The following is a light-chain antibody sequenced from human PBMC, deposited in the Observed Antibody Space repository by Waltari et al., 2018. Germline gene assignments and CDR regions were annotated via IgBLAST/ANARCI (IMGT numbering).Light chain of an antibody. J-gene: IGKJ4*01. V-gene: IGKV1-17*03. CDR2: AAS. CDR3: QQNNSHPLT. Sequence: DIQMTQSPSSLSASVGDRVTITCRASQTISSYLTWYQQKPGKVPKPLIYAASSLESGVPSRFSGSGSGTEFTLTISNLQPEDFATYYCQQNNSHPLTFGGGTKVDIK. CDR1: QTISSY.